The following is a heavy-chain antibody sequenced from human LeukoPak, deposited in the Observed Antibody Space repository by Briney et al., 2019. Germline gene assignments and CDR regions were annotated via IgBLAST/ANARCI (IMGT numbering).Heavy chain of an antibody. Sequence: ASVKVSCKASGYTFTGYYMHWVRQAPGQGLEWVGWINPNSGGTNCAQKFKGRVTMTRDTSISTAYMDLNRLRSDDTAVYYCARGKFYFGSGEGYNFDYWGQGTLVTVSS. V-gene: IGHV1-2*02. CDR2: INPNSGGT. D-gene: IGHD3-10*01. CDR3: ARGKFYFGSGEGYNFDY. CDR1: GYTFTGYY. J-gene: IGHJ4*02.